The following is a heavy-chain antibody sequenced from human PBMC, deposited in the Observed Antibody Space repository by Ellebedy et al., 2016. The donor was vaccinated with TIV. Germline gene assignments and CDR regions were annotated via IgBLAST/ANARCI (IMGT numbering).Heavy chain of an antibody. V-gene: IGHV1-2*02. CDR3: ARDPIQGDGYKVDY. J-gene: IGHJ4*02. CDR1: GNTFTAYY. D-gene: IGHD5-24*01. Sequence: AASVKVSCKASGNTFTAYYIHWARQAPGQGLEWMGCINTDNGDTRYGQKFQGRVTITRDTAIRTTYMELSSLRSDDTALYYWARDPIQGDGYKVDYWGQGTLVTVSS. CDR2: INTDNGDT.